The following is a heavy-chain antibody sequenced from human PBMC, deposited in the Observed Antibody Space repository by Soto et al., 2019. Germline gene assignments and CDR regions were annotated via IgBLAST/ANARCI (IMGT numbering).Heavy chain of an antibody. V-gene: IGHV4-59*01. D-gene: IGHD1-26*01. J-gene: IGHJ6*02. Sequence: SETLSLTCTVSGGSISSYYWSWVRQPPGKGLEWIAYMSYSGSTKYNPSLKSRVTISVDTSKNQCSLKLSSVTAADTAVYYCARDTGSGSYYYSGMDVWGQGTTVTVSS. CDR3: ARDTGSGSYYYSGMDV. CDR2: MSYSGST. CDR1: GGSISSYY.